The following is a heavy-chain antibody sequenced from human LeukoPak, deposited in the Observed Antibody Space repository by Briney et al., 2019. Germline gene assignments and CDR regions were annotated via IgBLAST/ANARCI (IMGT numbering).Heavy chain of an antibody. CDR2: ISGSGSGSTT. V-gene: IGHV3-23*01. D-gene: IGHD4-23*01. J-gene: IGHJ4*02. Sequence: GGSLRLSCAASGFSFNTYAMNWVRQAAGKGLEWVSTISGSGSGSTTHYADSVKGRFTVSRDNSKKILYLQMNSLRAEDTAMYYCAKDGRWDSWGQGILVTVSS. CDR1: GFSFNTYA. CDR3: AKDGRWDS.